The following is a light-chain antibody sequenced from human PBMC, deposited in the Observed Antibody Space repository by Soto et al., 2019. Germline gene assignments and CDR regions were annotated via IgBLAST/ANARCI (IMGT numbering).Light chain of an antibody. CDR3: SLYTTSSTYV. CDR1: SSDIGSNNY. Sequence: QSALTQPASVSGSPGQSTTISCTGTSSDIGSNNYVSWYQQHPGRAPRLMIYEVSNRPSGVSNRFSGSKSGNTASLTISGLQAEDEADYYCSLYTTSSTYVFGPGTKVTVL. V-gene: IGLV2-14*01. CDR2: EVS. J-gene: IGLJ1*01.